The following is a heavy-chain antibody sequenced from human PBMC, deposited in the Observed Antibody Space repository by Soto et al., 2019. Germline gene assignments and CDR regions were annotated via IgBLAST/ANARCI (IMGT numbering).Heavy chain of an antibody. D-gene: IGHD2-21*01. Sequence: GESLKISCKGSGYNFTSYWISWVRQMPGKGLEWMGRIDPSDSYNSYSPSFQGHVTISGEKSINTAYLQWSSLKASDTAIYYCARRIEKDALDVWGQGTTVTVSS. CDR2: IDPSDSYN. V-gene: IGHV5-10-1*01. CDR1: GYNFTSYW. J-gene: IGHJ3*01. CDR3: ARRIEKDALDV.